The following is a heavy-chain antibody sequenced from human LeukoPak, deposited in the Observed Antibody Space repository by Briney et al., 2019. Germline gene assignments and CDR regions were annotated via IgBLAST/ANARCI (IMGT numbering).Heavy chain of an antibody. CDR2: INPSGGST. V-gene: IGHV1-46*01. J-gene: IGHJ3*02. CDR1: GYTFTSYG. Sequence: GASVKVSCKASGYTFTSYGISWVRQAPGQGLEWMGIINPSGGSTSYAQKFQGRVTMTRDTSTSTVYMELSSLRSEDTAVYYCARELRSRVTIFGVVTRDAFDIWGQGTMVTVSS. CDR3: ARELRSRVTIFGVVTRDAFDI. D-gene: IGHD3-3*01.